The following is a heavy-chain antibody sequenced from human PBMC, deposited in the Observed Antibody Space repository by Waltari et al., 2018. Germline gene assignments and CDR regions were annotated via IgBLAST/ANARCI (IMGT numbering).Heavy chain of an antibody. J-gene: IGHJ6*02. V-gene: IGHV1-69*13. CDR1: GGTFSSYA. D-gene: IGHD6-13*01. Sequence: QVQLVQSGAEVKKPGSSVKVSCKASGGTFSSYAISWVRQAPGQGLEWMGGLIPIFGTANYAQKFQGRVTSTADESTSTAYMELSSLRSEDTAVYYCAREIAAAGKPLLYGMDVWGQGTTVTVSS. CDR3: AREIAAAGKPLLYGMDV. CDR2: LIPIFGTA.